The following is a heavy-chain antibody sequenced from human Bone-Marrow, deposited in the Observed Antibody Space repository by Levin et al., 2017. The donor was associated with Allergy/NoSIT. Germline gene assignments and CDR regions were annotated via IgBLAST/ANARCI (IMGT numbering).Heavy chain of an antibody. Sequence: GASVKVSCAASEFTFSSYSMSWVRQSPGKGLEWVSSVSGSGINTFYADSVKGRFTISRDNSNNTVSLQMNSLRAEDTAIYFCAKENWGSFEFWGQGALVTVSS. CDR3: AKENWGSFEF. J-gene: IGHJ4*02. CDR2: VSGSGINT. CDR1: EFTFSSYS. V-gene: IGHV3-23*01. D-gene: IGHD7-27*01.